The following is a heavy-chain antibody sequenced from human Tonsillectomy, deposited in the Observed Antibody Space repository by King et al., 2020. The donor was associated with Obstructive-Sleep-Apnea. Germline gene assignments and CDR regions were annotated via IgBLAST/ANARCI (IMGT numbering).Heavy chain of an antibody. Sequence: VQLVESGGGVVQPGRSLRLSCAASGFTFSSYAMHWVRQAPGKGLEWVAVISYDGSNKYYADSVKGRFTISRDNSKNTLYLQMNSLRAEDTAVYYCARGGSGNYFDYWGQGTLVTVSS. CDR1: GFTFSSYA. D-gene: IGHD3-10*01. CDR3: ARGGSGNYFDY. CDR2: ISYDGSNK. V-gene: IGHV3-30*04. J-gene: IGHJ4*02.